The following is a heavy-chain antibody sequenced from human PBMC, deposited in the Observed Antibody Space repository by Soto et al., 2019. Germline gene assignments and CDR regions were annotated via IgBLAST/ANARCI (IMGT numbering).Heavy chain of an antibody. J-gene: IGHJ4*02. CDR3: AKGLLELLRFDY. D-gene: IGHD1-7*01. CDR2: ISNTGSSA. V-gene: IGHV3-30*18. Sequence: VGSLRLSCAASGFTFSVFGMHWVRQAPGKGLEWVAVISNTGSSAHYADSVRGRFTISRDNGENTLSLLMTSLRPEDTAVYYCAKGLLELLRFDYWGQGTLVTVSS. CDR1: GFTFSVFG.